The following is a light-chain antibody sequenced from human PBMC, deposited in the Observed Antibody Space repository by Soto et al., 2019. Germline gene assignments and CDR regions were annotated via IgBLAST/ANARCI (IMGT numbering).Light chain of an antibody. CDR3: MQALQTPLT. J-gene: IGKJ4*01. V-gene: IGKV2-28*01. CDR2: LGP. CDR1: QSLLHSNGYNY. Sequence: DIVMTQPPLSLPVTPGEPASISCRSSQSLLHSNGYNYLDWYLQKPGQSPQPLIYLGPNRASGVPDRFSGSGSGTDFTLKISRVEAEDVGVYYCMQALQTPLTFGGGTKVEIK.